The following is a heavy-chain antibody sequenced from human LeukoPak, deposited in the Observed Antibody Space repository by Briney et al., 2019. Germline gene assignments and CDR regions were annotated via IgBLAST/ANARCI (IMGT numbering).Heavy chain of an antibody. J-gene: IGHJ4*02. V-gene: IGHV3-15*01. D-gene: IGHD3-22*01. CDR2: IKSKTDGGTT. CDR1: GFTFSNAW. CDR3: TTDYYDSSGWDY. Sequence: GGSLRLSCAASGFTFSNAWMSWVRQAPGKGLEWVGRIKSKTDGGTTDYAAPVKGRFTISRDDSKNTLYLQMNSLKTEDTAVYYCTTDYYDSSGWDYWGQGTLVTVSS.